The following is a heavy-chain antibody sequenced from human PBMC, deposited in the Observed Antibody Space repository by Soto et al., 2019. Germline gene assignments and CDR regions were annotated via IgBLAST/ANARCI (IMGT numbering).Heavy chain of an antibody. D-gene: IGHD6-19*01. Sequence: PGGCLRLSCVASGFSLANYPMNWFRQTPGKGLEWISYSSPRGDTIYYADSVEGRFTISRDNARNSLSLHMSSLRDEDSALYYCAKGPHTNVGWPYYFESWGQGVPVTVSS. CDR2: SSPRGDTI. CDR3: AKGPHTNVGWPYYFES. J-gene: IGHJ4*02. CDR1: GFSLANYP. V-gene: IGHV3-48*02.